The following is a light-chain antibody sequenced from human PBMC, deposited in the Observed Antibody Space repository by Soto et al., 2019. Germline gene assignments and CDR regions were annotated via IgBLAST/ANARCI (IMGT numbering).Light chain of an antibody. CDR1: QGINKW. V-gene: IGKV1-12*01. CDR2: AAS. Sequence: DIQITQSPSSVSAAVGDRVTITCRASQGINKWLAWYQQKPGKAPQLLISAASTLRSGVPSRFSGSGSGTEFTLTISSLQPEDFATYYCQQLNGYLALTFGGGTKVDI. CDR3: QQLNGYLALT. J-gene: IGKJ4*01.